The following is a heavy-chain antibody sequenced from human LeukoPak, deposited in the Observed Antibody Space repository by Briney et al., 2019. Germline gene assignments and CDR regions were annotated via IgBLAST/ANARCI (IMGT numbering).Heavy chain of an antibody. J-gene: IGHJ4*02. D-gene: IGHD3-22*01. CDR1: GFTFSSYA. V-gene: IGHV3-64*01. CDR3: ARDLPYDSSGYSFDY. CDR2: ISSNGGST. Sequence: GGSLRLSCAASGFTFSSYAMHWVRQAPGKGLEYASAISSNGGSTYYANSVKGRFTISRDNSKNTLYLQMGSLRAEGMAVYYCARDLPYDSSGYSFDYWGQGTLVTVSS.